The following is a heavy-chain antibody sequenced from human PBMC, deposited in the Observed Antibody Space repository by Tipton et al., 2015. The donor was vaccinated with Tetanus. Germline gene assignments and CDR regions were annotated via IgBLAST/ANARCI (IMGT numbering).Heavy chain of an antibody. CDR3: SRGVDRTKAGID. V-gene: IGHV4-39*01. D-gene: IGHD3-3*01. J-gene: IGHJ4*02. CDR2: IYYSGST. Sequence: TLSLTCTVSGGSISSFYWGWIRQPPGKELEWIGSIYYSGSTYYNPSLKSRVTISVDTSKNQFSLRLSSVTAADTAVYYCSRGVDRTKAGIDWGQGTLVTVSS. CDR1: GGSISSFY.